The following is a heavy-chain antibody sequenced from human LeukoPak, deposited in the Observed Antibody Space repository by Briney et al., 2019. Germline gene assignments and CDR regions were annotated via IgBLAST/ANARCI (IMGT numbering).Heavy chain of an antibody. Sequence: PSETLSLTCAVYGVSFSGYYWSWIRQPPGKGLEWIGEINHSGSTNYNPSLKSRVTISVDTSKNQFSLKLSSVTAEDTAVYFCATTEKNRYYINLWGPGTTVIVSS. J-gene: IGHJ6*01. D-gene: IGHD2-21*01. V-gene: IGHV4-34*01. CDR3: ATTEKNRYYINL. CDR2: INHSGST. CDR1: GVSFSGYY.